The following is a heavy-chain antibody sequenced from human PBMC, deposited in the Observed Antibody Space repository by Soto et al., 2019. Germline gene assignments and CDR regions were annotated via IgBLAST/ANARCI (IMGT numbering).Heavy chain of an antibody. D-gene: IGHD2-2*01. V-gene: IGHV4-39*07. CDR2: INYSGST. CDR3: ARARYQLLHPYYYGMDV. J-gene: IGHJ6*02. Sequence: SETLSLTCTVSGGSIRSSSSYWGWIRQPPGKGLEWIGSINYSGSTYYNPSLKSRITISVDTSKNQVSLKLSSVTAADSAVYFCARARYQLLHPYYYGMDVWGQGTTVTVSS. CDR1: GGSIRSSSSY.